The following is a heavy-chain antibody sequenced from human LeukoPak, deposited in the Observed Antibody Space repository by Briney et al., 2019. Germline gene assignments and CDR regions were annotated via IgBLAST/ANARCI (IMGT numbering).Heavy chain of an antibody. Sequence: SETLSLTCTVSGGSISSYYWSWIRQPPGKGLEWTGYIYYSGSTNYNPSLKSRVTISVDTSKNQFSLKLSSVTAADTAVYYCASGNTIFGVPYFDYWGQGTLVTVSS. D-gene: IGHD3-3*01. V-gene: IGHV4-59*08. CDR3: ASGNTIFGVPYFDY. CDR1: GGSISSYY. J-gene: IGHJ4*02. CDR2: IYYSGST.